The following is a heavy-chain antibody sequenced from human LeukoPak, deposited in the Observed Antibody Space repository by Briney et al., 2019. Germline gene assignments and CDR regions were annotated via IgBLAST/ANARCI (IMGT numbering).Heavy chain of an antibody. CDR1: GGSISSGSYY. V-gene: IGHV4-61*02. D-gene: IGHD3-10*01. CDR2: IYTSGST. Sequence: PSQTLSLTCTVSGGSISSGSYYWSWIRQPAGKGLEWIGRIYTSGSTNYNPSLKSRVTISVDTSKNQFSLKLSSVTAADTAVYYCARDRAYYYGSGSYSYYYYYMDVWGKGTTVTISS. J-gene: IGHJ6*03. CDR3: ARDRAYYYGSGSYSYYYYYMDV.